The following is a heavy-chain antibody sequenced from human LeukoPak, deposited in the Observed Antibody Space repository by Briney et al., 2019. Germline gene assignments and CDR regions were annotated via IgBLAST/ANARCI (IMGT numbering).Heavy chain of an antibody. CDR3: ATKNGGMQSLDY. CDR2: IKQDESER. Sequence: GGSLRLSCEASGFSFSSYWMTWVRQPPGQGPEWVANIKQDESERYSADSVKGRFTISRDNAKKSVYLHMSSLRAEDTAVYYCATKNGGMQSLDYWGQGTLVTVSS. J-gene: IGHJ4*02. D-gene: IGHD1-1*01. CDR1: GFSFSSYW. V-gene: IGHV3-7*01.